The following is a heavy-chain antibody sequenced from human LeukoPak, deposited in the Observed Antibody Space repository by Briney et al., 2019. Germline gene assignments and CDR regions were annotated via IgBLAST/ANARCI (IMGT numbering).Heavy chain of an antibody. CDR2: ISGSGGST. Sequence: SGGSLRLPCAASGFTFSSYAMSWVRQAPGKGLEWVSAISGSGGSTYYADSVKGRFTISRDNSKNTLYLQMNSLRAEDTAVYYCAKLGGGQYYYYGMDVWGQGTTVTVSS. D-gene: IGHD3-16*01. V-gene: IGHV3-23*01. CDR3: AKLGGGQYYYYGMDV. J-gene: IGHJ6*02. CDR1: GFTFSSYA.